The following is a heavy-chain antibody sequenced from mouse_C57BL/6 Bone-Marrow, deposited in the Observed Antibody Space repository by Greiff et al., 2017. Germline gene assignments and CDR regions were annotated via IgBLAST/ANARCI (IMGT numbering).Heavy chain of an antibody. D-gene: IGHD2-3*01. CDR3: APDGYYAMDY. CDR1: GFTFSSYA. V-gene: IGHV5-4*03. CDR2: ISDGGSYT. Sequence: DVMLVESGGGLVKPGGSLKLSCAASGFTFSSYAMSWVRQTPEKRLEWVATISDGGSYTYYPDNVKGRFTISRDNAKNNLYLQMSHLKSEDTAMYYCAPDGYYAMDYWGQGTSVTVSS. J-gene: IGHJ4*01.